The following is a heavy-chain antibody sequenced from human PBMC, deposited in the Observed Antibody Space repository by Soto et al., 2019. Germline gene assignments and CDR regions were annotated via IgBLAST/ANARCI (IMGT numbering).Heavy chain of an antibody. CDR3: AKDSSGWSYYYYYGMDV. D-gene: IGHD6-19*01. V-gene: IGHV3-23*01. CDR2: ISGSGGST. CDR1: GFTFSSYA. J-gene: IGHJ6*02. Sequence: PGGSLRLSCAASGFTFSSYAMSWVRQAPGKGLEWVSAISGSGGSTYYADSVKGRFTISRDNSKNTLYLQMNSLRAEDTAVYYCAKDSSGWSYYYYYGMDVWGQGTTVTVSS.